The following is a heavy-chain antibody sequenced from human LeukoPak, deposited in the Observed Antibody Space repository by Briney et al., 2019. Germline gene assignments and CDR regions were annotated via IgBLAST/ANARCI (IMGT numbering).Heavy chain of an antibody. Sequence: ASVKVSCKASGYTFTSYGISWVRQAPGQGLEWMGIINPSGGSTSYAQKFQGRVTMTRDTSTSTVYMELSSLRSEDTAVYYCARGDRDCSSTSCYKYFQHWGQGTLVTVSS. V-gene: IGHV1-46*01. CDR1: GYTFTSYG. CDR3: ARGDRDCSSTSCYKYFQH. CDR2: INPSGGST. D-gene: IGHD2-2*02. J-gene: IGHJ1*01.